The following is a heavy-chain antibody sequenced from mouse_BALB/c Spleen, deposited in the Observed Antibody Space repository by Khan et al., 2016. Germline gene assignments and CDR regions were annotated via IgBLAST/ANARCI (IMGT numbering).Heavy chain of an antibody. Sequence: QIQLVQSGPELKKPGETVKISCKASGYTFTDYSMHWVKQAPGKGLKWMGWINTETGEPTYADDFKGRFAFSLETSASPAYLQVNNLKNEDTATYFCAGLWLRRAWFAYWGQGTLVTVSA. CDR1: GYTFTDYS. V-gene: IGHV9-2-1*01. J-gene: IGHJ3*01. CDR3: AGLWLRRAWFAY. D-gene: IGHD2-2*01. CDR2: INTETGEP.